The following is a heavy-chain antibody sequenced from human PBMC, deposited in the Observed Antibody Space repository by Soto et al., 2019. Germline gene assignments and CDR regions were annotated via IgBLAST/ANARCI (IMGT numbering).Heavy chain of an antibody. D-gene: IGHD5-18*01. CDR1: GFTFGDYA. V-gene: IGHV3-49*03. Sequence: LRLSCTASGFTFGDYAMSWFRQAPGKGLEWVGFIRSKAYGGTTEYAASVKGRFTISRDDSKSIAYLQMNSLKTEDTAVYYCTREWIQLWASPDAFDIWGQGTMVTVSS. J-gene: IGHJ3*02. CDR2: IRSKAYGGTT. CDR3: TREWIQLWASPDAFDI.